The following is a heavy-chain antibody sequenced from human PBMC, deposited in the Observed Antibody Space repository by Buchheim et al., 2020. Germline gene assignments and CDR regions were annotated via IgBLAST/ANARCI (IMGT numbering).Heavy chain of an antibody. CDR1: GGSISTYY. CDR2: IYNSGST. Sequence: QVQLQESGPGLVKPSETLSLTCTVSGGSISTYYWSWIRQPPGKGLEWIGYIYNSGSTNYSPSLKSRVTISVDTSKNQFSLKLSSVTAADPAVYCCTRGQRGGATHWGQGTL. D-gene: IGHD1-26*01. J-gene: IGHJ4*02. V-gene: IGHV4-59*01. CDR3: TRGQRGGATH.